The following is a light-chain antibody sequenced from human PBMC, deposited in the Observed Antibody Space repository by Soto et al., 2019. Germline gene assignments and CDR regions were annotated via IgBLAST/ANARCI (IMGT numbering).Light chain of an antibody. CDR3: QQYNIWPPEVT. J-gene: IGKJ3*01. CDR2: GAS. CDR1: QSVNRN. V-gene: IGKV3-15*01. Sequence: ETVMTQSPDTLSVSPGESATLSCMASQSVNRNLAWYQQKPGQTPRLLIYGASTRAAGVPVRFSGSGSGTDFNLTISNLQSEDFAIYYCQQYNIWPPEVTFGPGTKVDIK.